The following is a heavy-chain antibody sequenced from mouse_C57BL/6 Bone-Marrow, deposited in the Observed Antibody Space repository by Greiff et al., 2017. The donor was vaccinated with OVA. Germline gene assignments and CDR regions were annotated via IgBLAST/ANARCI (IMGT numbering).Heavy chain of an antibody. Sequence: QVQLQQSGPGLVQPSQSLSITCTVSGFSLTSYGVHWVRQSPGKGLEWLGVIWSGGSTDYNAAFISRLSISKDNSKSQVFFKMNSLQADDTAIYYCARNSDYYGSGEFWAYWGQGTLVTVSA. CDR2: IWSGGST. J-gene: IGHJ3*01. D-gene: IGHD1-1*01. V-gene: IGHV2-2*01. CDR1: GFSLTSYG. CDR3: ARNSDYYGSGEFWAY.